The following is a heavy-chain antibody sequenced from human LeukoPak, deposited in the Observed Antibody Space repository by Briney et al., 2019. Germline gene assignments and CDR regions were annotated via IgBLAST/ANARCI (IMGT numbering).Heavy chain of an antibody. J-gene: IGHJ6*02. Sequence: GGSLRHSRAASGFTFSSYWMSWVRQAPGKRLEWMANIKGDGSETSYVASLKGRFTISRDNAKNSRYLQLNSLRAEDTALYYCARDRWVEVAATRVYYFYGMDVWGQGTTVTVSS. CDR1: GFTFSSYW. CDR2: IKGDGSET. V-gene: IGHV3-7*04. CDR3: ARDRWVEVAATRVYYFYGMDV. D-gene: IGHD2-15*01.